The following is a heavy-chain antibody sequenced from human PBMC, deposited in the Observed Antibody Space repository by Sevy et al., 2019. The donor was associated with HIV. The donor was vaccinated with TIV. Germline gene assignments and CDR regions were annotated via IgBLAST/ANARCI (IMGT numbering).Heavy chain of an antibody. CDR3: ARVDYYGSGSYYLNYYMDV. Sequence: GGSLRLSCAASGFTFSSYWMSWVRQAPGKGLEWVANIKQDGSEKYYVDSVKGRFTISRDNAKNSLYLQMNSLRAEDTAVYYCARVDYYGSGSYYLNYYMDVWGKGTTVTVSS. CDR2: IKQDGSEK. J-gene: IGHJ6*03. D-gene: IGHD3-10*01. CDR1: GFTFSSYW. V-gene: IGHV3-7*03.